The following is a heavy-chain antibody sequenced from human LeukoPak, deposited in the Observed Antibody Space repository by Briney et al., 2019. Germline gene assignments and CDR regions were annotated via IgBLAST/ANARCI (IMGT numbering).Heavy chain of an antibody. CDR2: ISYDGSNK. CDR1: GFTFSSYA. CDR3: ARRAAAGTGLDYYYYGMDV. J-gene: IGHJ6*04. Sequence: GGSLRLSCAASGFTFSSYAMHWVRQAPGKGLEWVAVISYDGSNKYYADSVKDRFTISRDNSKNTLYLQMNSLRAEDTAVYYCARRAAAGTGLDYYYYGMDVWGKGTTVTVSS. D-gene: IGHD6-13*01. V-gene: IGHV3-30*04.